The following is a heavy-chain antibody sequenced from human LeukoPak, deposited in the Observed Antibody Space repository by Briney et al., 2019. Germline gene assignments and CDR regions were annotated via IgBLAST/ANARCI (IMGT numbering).Heavy chain of an antibody. CDR2: FDPEDGET. V-gene: IGHV1-24*01. CDR1: GCTLTELS. D-gene: IGHD3-22*01. CDR3: ATDTFRVVALGQ. J-gene: IGHJ4*02. Sequence: ASVKVSCKVSGCTLTELSMHWVRQAPGKGLEWMGGFDPEDGETIYAQKFQGRVTMTEDTSTDTAYMELSSLRSEDTAVYYCATDTFRVVALGQWGQGTLVTVSS.